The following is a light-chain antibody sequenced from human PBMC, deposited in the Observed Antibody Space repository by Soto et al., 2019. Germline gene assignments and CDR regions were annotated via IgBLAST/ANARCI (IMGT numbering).Light chain of an antibody. J-gene: IGKJ4*01. CDR2: GAS. V-gene: IGKV3-15*01. CDR1: QSVSSN. CDR3: QQYNNWPPLT. Sequence: EIAMTQSPATLSVSPGGRAILSCRGSQSVSSNLAWYQQKPGQAPRLRIYGASTRATGITARFSGSGSGTEFTLTISSLQSEDFAVYYCQQYNNWPPLTFGGGTKVEIK.